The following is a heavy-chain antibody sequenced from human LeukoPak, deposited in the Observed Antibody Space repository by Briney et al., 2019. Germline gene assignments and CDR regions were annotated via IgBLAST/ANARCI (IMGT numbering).Heavy chain of an antibody. Sequence: GGSLRLSCAASGFTFTSSSMHWVRQAPGKGLEWVAVISYDIYSKHYADPVRGRFTISRDNSENTLYLQMNSLRGEDTAVYYCARDAWSVRSYFDYWGQGTLVTVSS. CDR3: ARDAWSVRSYFDY. V-gene: IGHV3-30*04. CDR2: ISYDIYSK. D-gene: IGHD2-8*01. J-gene: IGHJ4*02. CDR1: GFTFTSSS.